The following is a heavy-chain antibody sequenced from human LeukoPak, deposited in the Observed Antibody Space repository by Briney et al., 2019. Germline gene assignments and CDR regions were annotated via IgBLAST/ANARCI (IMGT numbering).Heavy chain of an antibody. J-gene: IGHJ4*02. Sequence: ASVKVSCKASGYTFTGYYMHWVRQAPGQGLEWMGWINPNSGGTNYAQKFQGRVTMTRDTSISTAYMELSRLRSDDTAVYYCARGFRSGSGWYGSFDYWGQGTLVTVSS. CDR2: INPNSGGT. CDR1: GYTFTGYY. D-gene: IGHD6-19*01. CDR3: ARGFRSGSGWYGSFDY. V-gene: IGHV1-2*02.